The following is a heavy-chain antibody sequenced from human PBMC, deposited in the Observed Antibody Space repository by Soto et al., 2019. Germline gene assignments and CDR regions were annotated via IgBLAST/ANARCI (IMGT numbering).Heavy chain of an antibody. CDR1: GGSISSDGYY. Sequence: SETLSLTCTVSGGSISSDGYYWSWIRQHPGKGLEWIGYISYSGSTYYNPSLESRVTISVDTSKNQFSLKLSSVTAADTAVYYCARDALSRDSIWGQGTLVTVPQ. CDR2: ISYSGST. V-gene: IGHV4-31*03. CDR3: ARDALSRDSI. J-gene: IGHJ4*02. D-gene: IGHD3-22*01.